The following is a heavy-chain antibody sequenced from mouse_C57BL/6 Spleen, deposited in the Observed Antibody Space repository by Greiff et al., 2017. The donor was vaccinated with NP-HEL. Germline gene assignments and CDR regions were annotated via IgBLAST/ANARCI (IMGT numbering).Heavy chain of an antibody. V-gene: IGHV1-26*01. CDR2: INPNNGGT. CDR3: ARRDERAFDY. J-gene: IGHJ2*01. CDR1: GYTFTDYY. Sequence: VQLQQSGPELVKPGASVKISCKASGYTFTDYYMNWVKQSHGKSLEWIGDINPNNGGTSYNQKFKGKATLTVDKSSSTAYMELRSLTSEDSAVYYCARRDERAFDYWGQGTTLTVSS. D-gene: IGHD3-3*01.